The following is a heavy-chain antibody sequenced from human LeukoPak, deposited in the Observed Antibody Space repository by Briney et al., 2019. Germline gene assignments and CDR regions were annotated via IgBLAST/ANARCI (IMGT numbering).Heavy chain of an antibody. Sequence: SETLSLTCAVYGGSFSGYYWSWIRQPPGKGLEWIGEINHSGSTNYNPSLKSRVTISVDTSKNQFSLKLSSVTAADTAVYYCAREDGDSLQYYWGQGTLVTVSS. D-gene: IGHD4-17*01. CDR2: INHSGST. CDR1: GGSFSGYY. CDR3: AREDGDSLQYY. V-gene: IGHV4-34*01. J-gene: IGHJ4*02.